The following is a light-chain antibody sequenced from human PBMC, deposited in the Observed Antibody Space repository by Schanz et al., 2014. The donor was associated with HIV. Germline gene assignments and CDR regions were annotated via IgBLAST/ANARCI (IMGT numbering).Light chain of an antibody. Sequence: QSVVTQPPSASGTPGQRVTISCSGTSSNIGSNTVNWYQRLPGTAPKLLIYGNSNRPSGIPDRFSGSKSGTSATLGITGLQTGDEADYYCGTWDSSLSAGVFGGGTKLTVL. V-gene: IGLV1-51*02. CDR2: GNS. CDR3: GTWDSSLSAGV. J-gene: IGLJ2*01. CDR1: SSNIGSNT.